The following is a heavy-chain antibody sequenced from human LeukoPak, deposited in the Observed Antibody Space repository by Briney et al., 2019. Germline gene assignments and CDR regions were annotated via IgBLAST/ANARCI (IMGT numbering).Heavy chain of an antibody. V-gene: IGHV4-4*07. CDR3: TRDFWSGYSYYFDY. CDR1: GGSISSYY. J-gene: IGHJ4*02. D-gene: IGHD3-3*01. Sequence: SETLSLTCTVSGGSISSYYWSWIRQPAGKGLEWIGRIYTSGSTNYNPSLKSRVTMSVDTSKNQFSLKLSSVTAADTAVYYCTRDFWSGYSYYFDYWGQGALVTVSS. CDR2: IYTSGST.